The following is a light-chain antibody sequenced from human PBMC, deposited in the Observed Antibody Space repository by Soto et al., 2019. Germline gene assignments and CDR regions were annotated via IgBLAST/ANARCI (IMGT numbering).Light chain of an antibody. J-gene: IGLJ2*01. V-gene: IGLV2-14*01. CDR3: SSFTSSSTVVV. CDR1: SSDVGGYNY. Sequence: QSALTQPASVSGSPGQSITISCTGTSSDVGGYNYVSWYQQHPGKAPKLMIYEVSNRPSGVSNRFSGSKSGNTAYLTISGLQTEDEAGYYCSSFTSSSTVVVFGGGTKLTVL. CDR2: EVS.